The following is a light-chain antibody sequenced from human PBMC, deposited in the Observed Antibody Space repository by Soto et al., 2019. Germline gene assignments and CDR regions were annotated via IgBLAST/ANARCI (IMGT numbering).Light chain of an antibody. CDR2: GAS. Sequence: EIVMPQSPGTLSLSPGASSTLSGRASQSVSSRLAWYQQKPGQAPRLLISGASSRATGIPDRFSGSGSGTDFTLTISRLEPEDFALYYCQHYVERSPITFGQGTRVEIK. V-gene: IGKV3-20*01. J-gene: IGKJ5*01. CDR3: QHYVERSPIT. CDR1: QSVSSR.